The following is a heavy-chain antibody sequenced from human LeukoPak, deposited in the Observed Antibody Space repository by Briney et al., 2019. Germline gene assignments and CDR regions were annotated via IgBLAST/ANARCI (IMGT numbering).Heavy chain of an antibody. CDR3: ARTYGDSRFYYYYMDV. V-gene: IGHV4-4*07. J-gene: IGHJ6*03. Sequence: SETLSLTCTVSGGSISSYYWSWIRQPAGKGLEWIGRIYTSGSTNYNPSLKSRVTMSVDTSKNQFSLKLSSVTAADTAVYYCARTYGDSRFYYYYMDVWGKGTTVTVSS. CDR2: IYTSGST. CDR1: GGSISSYY. D-gene: IGHD4-17*01.